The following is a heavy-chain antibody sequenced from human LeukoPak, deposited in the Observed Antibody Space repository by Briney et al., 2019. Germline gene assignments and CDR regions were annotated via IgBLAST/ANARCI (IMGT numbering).Heavy chain of an antibody. CDR3: AKDPRQGDSSGYIQYYFDY. J-gene: IGHJ4*02. CDR2: ISGSGGST. D-gene: IGHD3-22*01. Sequence: GGSLRLSCAASGFTFGSYAMSWVRQAPGKGLEWVSAISGSGGSTYYADSVKGRFTISRDNSKNTLYLQMNSLRAEDTAVYYCAKDPRQGDSSGYIQYYFDYWGQGTLVTVSS. V-gene: IGHV3-23*01. CDR1: GFTFGSYA.